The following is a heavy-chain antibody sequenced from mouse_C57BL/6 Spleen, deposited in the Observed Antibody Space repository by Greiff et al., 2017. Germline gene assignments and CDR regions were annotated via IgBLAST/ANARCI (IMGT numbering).Heavy chain of an antibody. CDR1: GYTFTSYG. CDR3: AGSRMGDYDFDY. Sequence: QVQLQQSGAELARPGASVKLSCKASGYTFTSYGISWVKQRPVQGLEWIGEIYPRSGNTNYNEKFKGKATLTADKSSSTAYMELRSLTSEDSAVYFCAGSRMGDYDFDYGGQGTTLTVSS. CDR2: IYPRSGNT. V-gene: IGHV1-81*01. J-gene: IGHJ2*01. D-gene: IGHD2-4*01.